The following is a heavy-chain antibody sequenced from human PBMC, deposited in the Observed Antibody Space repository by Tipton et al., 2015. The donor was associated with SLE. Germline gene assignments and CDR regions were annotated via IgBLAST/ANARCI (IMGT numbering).Heavy chain of an antibody. V-gene: IGHV4-39*07. CDR1: GGSISSSSYY. CDR3: ARDFCGGDCSYAFDI. CDR2: IYYSGST. D-gene: IGHD2-21*01. Sequence: LRLSCTVSGGSISSSSYYWGWIRQPPGKGLEWIGSIYYSGSTYYNPSLKSRVTISVDTSKNQFSQKLSSVTAADTAVYYCARDFCGGDCSYAFDIWGQGTMVTVSS. J-gene: IGHJ3*02.